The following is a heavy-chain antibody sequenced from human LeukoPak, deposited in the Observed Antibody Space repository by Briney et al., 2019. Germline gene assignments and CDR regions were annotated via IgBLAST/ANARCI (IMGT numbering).Heavy chain of an antibody. Sequence: ASVKVSCKASGGIFSSYAISWVRQAPGQGLEWMGWISAYNGNTNYAQKLQGRVTMTTDTSTSTAYMELRSLRSDDTAVYYCARGSLRLGELSPSDYWGQGTLVTVSS. V-gene: IGHV1-18*01. D-gene: IGHD3-16*02. CDR3: ARGSLRLGELSPSDY. CDR2: ISAYNGNT. CDR1: GGIFSSYA. J-gene: IGHJ4*02.